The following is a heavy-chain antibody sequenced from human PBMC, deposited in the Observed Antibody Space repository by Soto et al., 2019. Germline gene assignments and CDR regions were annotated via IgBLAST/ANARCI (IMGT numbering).Heavy chain of an antibody. CDR1: GGSISSYY. CDR3: ARRWGDVFDI. J-gene: IGHJ3*02. D-gene: IGHD1-26*01. V-gene: IGHV4-59*08. Sequence: QVLLQETGPGLVKPSETLSLTCTVSGGSISSYYWSWIRQPPGKGLEWIGYIYYSGSTNYNPSLKSRVTISVDTSKNQFSLKLSSVTADDTAVYYCARRWGDVFDIWGQGTMVTVSS. CDR2: IYYSGST.